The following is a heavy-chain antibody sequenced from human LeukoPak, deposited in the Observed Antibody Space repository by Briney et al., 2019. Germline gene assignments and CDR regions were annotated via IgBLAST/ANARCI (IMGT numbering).Heavy chain of an antibody. J-gene: IGHJ4*02. D-gene: IGHD2-15*01. Sequence: GGSLRLSCAASGFTFSSYAMSWVRQAPGKGLEWVSAISGSGGSTYYADSVKGRFTISRDNSKNTLYLQMNSLRVEDTAVYYCAKDRAYCSGGSCFTPSYYFDYWGQGTLVTVSS. CDR1: GFTFSSYA. CDR3: AKDRAYCSGGSCFTPSYYFDY. CDR2: ISGSGGST. V-gene: IGHV3-23*01.